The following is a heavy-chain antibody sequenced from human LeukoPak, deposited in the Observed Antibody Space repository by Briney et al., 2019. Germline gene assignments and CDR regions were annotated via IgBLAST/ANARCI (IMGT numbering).Heavy chain of an antibody. CDR1: GGTFSSYA. CDR2: IIPILGIA. Sequence: SVKVSCKASGGTFSSYAISWVRQAPGQGLEWMGRIIPILGIANYAQKFQGRVTITADKSTSTAYMELSSLRSEDTAVYYCAREFWADFWSGYYLSYYGMDVWGQGTTVTVSS. J-gene: IGHJ6*02. D-gene: IGHD3-3*01. CDR3: AREFWADFWSGYYLSYYGMDV. V-gene: IGHV1-69*04.